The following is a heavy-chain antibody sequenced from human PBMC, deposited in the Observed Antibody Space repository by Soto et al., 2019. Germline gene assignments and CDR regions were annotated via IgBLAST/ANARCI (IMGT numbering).Heavy chain of an antibody. V-gene: IGHV4-34*01. D-gene: IGHD3-9*01. Sequence: QVQLQQWGAGLLKPSETLSLTCAVYGGSFSGYYWSWIRQPPGKGLEWIGEINHSGSTNYNPSLKSRVPLSVATSKNQFSLKLSSVTAADTAVYYWARGGVLRYFDWFIPWGQGTLVTVSS. CDR2: INHSGST. CDR1: GGSFSGYY. CDR3: ARGGVLRYFDWFIP. J-gene: IGHJ5*02.